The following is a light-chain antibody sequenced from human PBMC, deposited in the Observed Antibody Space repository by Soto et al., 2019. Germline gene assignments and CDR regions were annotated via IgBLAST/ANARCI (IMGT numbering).Light chain of an antibody. V-gene: IGLV1-47*01. CDR2: RNN. CDR1: SSNIGSNY. CDR3: AAWDDSLSGRV. Sequence: QSVLTQPPSASGTPGQRVTISCSGSSSNIGSNYVSWYQQLPGTAPKPLIYRNNQRPSGVPDRFSGSKSGTSASLAISGLRSEDEADYYCAAWDDSLSGRVFGTGTKVTVL. J-gene: IGLJ1*01.